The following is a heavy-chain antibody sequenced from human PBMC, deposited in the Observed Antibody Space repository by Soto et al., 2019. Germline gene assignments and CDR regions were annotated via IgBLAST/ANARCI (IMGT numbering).Heavy chain of an antibody. CDR3: AREHSPIVVVITRWFDP. J-gene: IGHJ5*02. Sequence: PSQTLSLTCAISGDSVSSNSAAWNWIRQSPSRGLEWLGRTYYRSKWYNDYAVSVKSRITINPDTSKNQFSLQLNSVTPEDTAVYYCAREHSPIVVVITRWFDPWGQGTLVTVSS. CDR1: GDSVSSNSAA. V-gene: IGHV6-1*01. CDR2: TYYRSKWYN. D-gene: IGHD3-22*01.